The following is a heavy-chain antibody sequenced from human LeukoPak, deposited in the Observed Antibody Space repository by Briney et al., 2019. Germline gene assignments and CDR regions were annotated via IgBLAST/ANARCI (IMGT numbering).Heavy chain of an antibody. V-gene: IGHV3-21*01. CDR1: GFTFSSYS. J-gene: IGHJ4*02. D-gene: IGHD6-19*01. CDR3: AREGVAGSGDY. Sequence: GGSLRLPCAASGFTFSSYSMNWVRQAPGKGLEWVSSISSSSSYIYYADSVKGRFTISRDNAKNSLYLQMNSLRAEDTAVYYCAREGVAGSGDYWGQGTLVTVSS. CDR2: ISSSSSYI.